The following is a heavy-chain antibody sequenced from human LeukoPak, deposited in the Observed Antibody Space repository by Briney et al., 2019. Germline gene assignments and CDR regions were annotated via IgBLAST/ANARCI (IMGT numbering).Heavy chain of an antibody. V-gene: IGHV3-23*01. CDR2: ISGSGGST. Sequence: GGSLRLSCAASGSTFSGYAMSWVRQAPGKGLEWVSAISGSGGSTYYADSVKGRFTISRDNSKNTLYLQMSSLRAEDTAVYYCAKDPYSSSWYYHWFDPWGQGTLVTVSS. D-gene: IGHD6-13*01. CDR3: AKDPYSSSWYYHWFDP. J-gene: IGHJ5*02. CDR1: GSTFSGYA.